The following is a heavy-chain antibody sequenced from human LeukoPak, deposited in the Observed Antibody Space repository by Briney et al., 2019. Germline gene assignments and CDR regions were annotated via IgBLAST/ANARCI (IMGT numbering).Heavy chain of an antibody. CDR1: AGSVSNGNYY. CDR3: ARVVVFKKSFDY. D-gene: IGHD3-22*01. J-gene: IGHJ4*02. Sequence: SETLSLTCTVSAGSVSNGNYYWSWLRQPPGKALEWIGYIYYTGTTYYIPSLEGRVTISVDTSKNQFSVKLNSVTAADTAVYYCARVVVFKKSFDYWGQGTLVTVSS. CDR2: IYYTGTT. V-gene: IGHV4-61*01.